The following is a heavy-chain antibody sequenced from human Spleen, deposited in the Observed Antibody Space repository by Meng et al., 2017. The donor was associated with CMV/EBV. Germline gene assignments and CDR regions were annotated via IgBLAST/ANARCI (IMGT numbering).Heavy chain of an antibody. D-gene: IGHD2-21*01. CDR1: GFTFDDYA. Sequence: SLKISCAASGFTFDDYAMHWVRQAPGKGLEWVSGISWNSGSIGYADSVRGRFTISRDNSKNTLYLQMNSLRAEDTAVYYCARGLKVIGSALDYWGQGTLVTVSS. CDR3: ARGLKVIGSALDY. J-gene: IGHJ4*02. V-gene: IGHV3-9*01. CDR2: ISWNSGSI.